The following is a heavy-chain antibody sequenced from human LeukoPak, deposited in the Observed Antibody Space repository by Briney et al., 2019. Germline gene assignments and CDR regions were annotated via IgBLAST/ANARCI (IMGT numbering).Heavy chain of an antibody. CDR1: GASIKGSY. J-gene: IGHJ5*01. D-gene: IGHD2-8*01. CDR2: IYSSGSV. CDR3: ARSNGFAAIDS. Sequence: SETLSLTCTVSGASIKGSYWSWVRQPAGRGLEWIGRIYSSGSVNYNGSLKSRVSMSIDTSKNHFSLKMNSVTAADSAVYYCARSNGFAAIDSWAHGILVTVSS. V-gene: IGHV4-4*07.